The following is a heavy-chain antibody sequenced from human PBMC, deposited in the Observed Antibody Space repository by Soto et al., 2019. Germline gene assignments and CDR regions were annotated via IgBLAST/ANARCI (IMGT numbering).Heavy chain of an antibody. CDR1: GGSIRSNSDF. J-gene: IGHJ6*02. CDR2: MYHSGST. CDR3: ARGSGAYYYYGMDA. D-gene: IGHD3-10*01. V-gene: IGHV4-39*01. Sequence: SETLSLTCTVSGGSIRSNSDFLAWVRQPPGKGLEWIGTMYHSGSTYSNPSLKSRVTISVDTPKKQFSLKLTSVTAADTGVYYCARGSGAYYYYGMDAWGQGTTVTVSS.